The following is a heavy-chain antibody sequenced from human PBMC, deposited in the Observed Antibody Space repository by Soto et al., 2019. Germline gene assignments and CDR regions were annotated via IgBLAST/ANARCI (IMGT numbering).Heavy chain of an antibody. CDR1: GFIFSEST. CDR3: VKQAHGLDGVAFDY. V-gene: IGHV3-64D*06. CDR2: VSTSGRST. Sequence: GGSQRLSCSASGFIFSESTIYWVRQVPGKGLEAISAVSTSGRSTYYADSVKDRFTISRDNSKNTLFLQMGSLRPEDTAIYYWVKQAHGLDGVAFDYWGQGTQVTVSS. J-gene: IGHJ4*02. D-gene: IGHD2-15*01.